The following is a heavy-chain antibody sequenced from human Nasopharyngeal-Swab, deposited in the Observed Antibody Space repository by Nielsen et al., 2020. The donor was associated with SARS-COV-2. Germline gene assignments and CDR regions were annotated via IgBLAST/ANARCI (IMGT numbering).Heavy chain of an antibody. D-gene: IGHD1-7*01. J-gene: IGHJ6*02. CDR2: LSAYGENA. V-gene: IGHV1-18*01. CDR3: ARDGNSNYDYYGMDV. Sequence: ASVKVSCKASGYIFISYGISWVRQAPGQGLEWMGWLSAYGENAKYAQKFQDRVTMTTDTSTTTAYMEVRSLRSDDTAVYYCARDGNSNYDYYGMDVWGQGTTVTVSS. CDR1: GYIFISYG.